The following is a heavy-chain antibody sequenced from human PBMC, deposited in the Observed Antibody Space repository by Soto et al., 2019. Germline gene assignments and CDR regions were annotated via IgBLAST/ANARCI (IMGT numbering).Heavy chain of an antibody. J-gene: IGHJ6*02. D-gene: IGHD2-15*01. CDR1: GRSISSSSCY. CDR2: IYYSGST. Sequence: PSETLSLTCTVSGRSISSSSCYWGWIRQPPGKGLEWIGSIYYSGSTYYNPSLKSRVTISVDTSKNQFSLKLSSVTAADTAVYYCARRRGNRPYYYYYGMDVWGQGTTVTVYS. V-gene: IGHV4-39*01. CDR3: ARRRGNRPYYYYYGMDV.